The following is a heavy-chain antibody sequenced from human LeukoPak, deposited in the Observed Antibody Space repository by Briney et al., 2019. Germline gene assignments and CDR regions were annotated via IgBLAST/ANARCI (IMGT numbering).Heavy chain of an antibody. CDR2: ISWNSGSI. D-gene: IGHD6-13*01. CDR1: GFTFDDYA. J-gene: IGHJ4*02. Sequence: GGSLRLSCAASGFTFDDYAMHWVRQAPGKCLEWVSGISWNSGSIGYADSVKGRFTISRDNAKNSLYLQMNSLRAEDTALYYCAKGGGYSSSWYLYFDYWGQGTLVTVSS. CDR3: AKGGGYSSSWYLYFDY. V-gene: IGHV3-9*01.